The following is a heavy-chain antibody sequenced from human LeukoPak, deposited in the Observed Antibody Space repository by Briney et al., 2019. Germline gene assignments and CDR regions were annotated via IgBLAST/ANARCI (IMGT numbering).Heavy chain of an antibody. CDR3: ARSDEYYYYGMDV. V-gene: IGHV3-33*01. CDR1: GFTFSGYG. D-gene: IGHD5-24*01. CDR2: IWYDGSNK. J-gene: IGHJ6*02. Sequence: GGSLRLSCAASGFTFSGYGMHWVRQAPGKGLEWVAVIWYDGSNKYYADSVKCRFTISRDNSKNTLYLQMNSLRAEDTAVYYCARSDEYYYYGMDVWGQGTTVTVSS.